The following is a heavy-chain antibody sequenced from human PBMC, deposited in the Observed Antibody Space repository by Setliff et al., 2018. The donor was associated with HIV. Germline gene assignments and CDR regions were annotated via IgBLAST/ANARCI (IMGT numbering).Heavy chain of an antibody. CDR2: IKTKTQRGTT. CDR3: VTGVGTSSVDY. J-gene: IGHJ4*02. D-gene: IGHD3-22*01. CDR1: GYTFSNSW. Sequence: GGSLRLSCAASGYTFSNSWMTWVRQAPGKGLEWVGRIKTKTQRGTTDYAAPAKGRFIISRDDSKNTLYLQMNSLRSEDTAVYYCVTGVGTSSVDYWGQGTMVTVSS. V-gene: IGHV3-15*01.